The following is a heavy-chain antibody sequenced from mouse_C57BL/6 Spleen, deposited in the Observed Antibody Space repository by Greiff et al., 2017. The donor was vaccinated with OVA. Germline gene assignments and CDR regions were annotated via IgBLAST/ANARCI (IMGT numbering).Heavy chain of an antibody. V-gene: IGHV1-69*01. Sequence: QVQLQQPGAELVMPGASVKLSCKASGYTFTSYWMHWVKQRPGQGLEWIGEIDPSDSYTTYNQKFKGKSTLTVDKSSSTAYMQLSSLTSEDSAVYDCARSAYYSNYGDYWGQGTTLTVSS. CDR3: ARSAYYSNYGDY. CDR2: IDPSDSYT. CDR1: GYTFTSYW. J-gene: IGHJ2*01. D-gene: IGHD2-5*01.